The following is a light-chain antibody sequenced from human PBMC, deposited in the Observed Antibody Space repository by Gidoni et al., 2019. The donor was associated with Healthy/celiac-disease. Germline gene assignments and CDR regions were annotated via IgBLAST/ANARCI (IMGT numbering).Light chain of an antibody. CDR2: KAS. V-gene: IGKV1-5*03. CDR1: QSISSW. Sequence: DIQMTQSPSTLSASVGDRVTITCRASQSISSWLAWYQQKPGKAPKLLIYKASSLESGVPSRFSGSGSGTEFTLTISSLQPDDFATYYCQQYNSCLLTFXGXTKVEIK. CDR3: QQYNSCLLT. J-gene: IGKJ4*01.